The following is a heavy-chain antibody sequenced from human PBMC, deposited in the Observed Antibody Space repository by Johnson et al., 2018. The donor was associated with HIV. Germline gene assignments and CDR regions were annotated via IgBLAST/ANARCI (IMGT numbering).Heavy chain of an antibody. CDR3: ARDRFPYYDFLSGYYRGAFDI. Sequence: QVQLVESGGGVVQPGRSLRLSCAASGFTFSSYAMHWVRQAPGKGLEWVAVISYDGTKKYYADSVKGRFTMSRDNSKNTLYLQMNSLRPEDTAVYYCARDRFPYYDFLSGYYRGAFDIWGQGTMVTVSS. CDR1: GFTFSSYA. D-gene: IGHD3-3*01. J-gene: IGHJ3*02. CDR2: ISYDGTKK. V-gene: IGHV3-30-3*01.